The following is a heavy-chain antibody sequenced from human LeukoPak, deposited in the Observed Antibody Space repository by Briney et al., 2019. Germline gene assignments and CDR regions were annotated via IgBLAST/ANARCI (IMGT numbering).Heavy chain of an antibody. Sequence: SQTLSLTCTVSGGSISSGSYYWSWIRQPAGKGLEWIGRIYTCGSTNYNPSLKSRVTISVDTSKNQFSLKLSSVTAADTAVYYCARDRSAIGANWFDPWGQGTLVTVSS. D-gene: IGHD5-12*01. CDR2: IYTCGST. V-gene: IGHV4-61*02. CDR3: ARDRSAIGANWFDP. CDR1: GGSISSGSYY. J-gene: IGHJ5*02.